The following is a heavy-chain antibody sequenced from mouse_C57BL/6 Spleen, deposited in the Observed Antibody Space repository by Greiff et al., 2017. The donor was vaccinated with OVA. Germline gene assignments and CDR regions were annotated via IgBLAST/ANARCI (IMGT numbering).Heavy chain of an antibody. CDR1: GYTFTSYW. Sequence: QVQLQQPGAELVKPGASVKLSCTASGYTFTSYWMHWVKQRPGQGLEWIGMIHHNSGSTNYNEKFKSKATLTVDKSSSTAYMQLSSLTSVDSAVYYGARSEGTTVVGYFDVWGTGTTVTVSS. J-gene: IGHJ1*03. D-gene: IGHD1-1*01. V-gene: IGHV1-64*01. CDR2: IHHNSGST. CDR3: ARSEGTTVVGYFDV.